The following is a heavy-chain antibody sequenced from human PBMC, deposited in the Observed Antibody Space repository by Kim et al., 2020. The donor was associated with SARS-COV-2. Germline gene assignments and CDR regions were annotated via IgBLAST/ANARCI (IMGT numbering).Heavy chain of an antibody. CDR2: INHSGST. J-gene: IGHJ4*02. Sequence: SETLSLTCAVYGGSFSGYYWSWIRQPPGKGLEWIGEINHSGSTNYNPSLKSRVTISVDTSKNQFSLKLSSVTAADTAVYYCARTVRGVIPDWGQGTLVTVSS. D-gene: IGHD3-10*01. CDR1: GGSFSGYY. V-gene: IGHV4-34*01. CDR3: ARTVRGVIPD.